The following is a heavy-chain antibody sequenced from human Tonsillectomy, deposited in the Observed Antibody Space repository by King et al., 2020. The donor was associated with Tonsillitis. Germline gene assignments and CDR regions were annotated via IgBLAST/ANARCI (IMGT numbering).Heavy chain of an antibody. CDR3: ARLGGLITADF. CDR2: INPSGGST. CDR1: GYTFTENY. J-gene: IGHJ4*02. Sequence: VQLVESVAEVKKPGASVKVSCKASGYTFTENYMFWVRQAPGQGLEWMGIINPSGGSTTYAQKFRGRVTLTTDTSTRTVYMELSSLRSDDTAVYYCARLGGLITADFWGQGTLVTVSS. V-gene: IGHV1-46*01. D-gene: IGHD3/OR15-3a*01.